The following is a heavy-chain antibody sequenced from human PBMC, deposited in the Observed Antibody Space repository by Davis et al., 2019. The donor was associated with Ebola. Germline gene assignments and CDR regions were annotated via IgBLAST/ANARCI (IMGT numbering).Heavy chain of an antibody. CDR1: GFSFDEYA. CDR3: ARDSSGVYSYFDY. CDR2: ITWNSGTM. V-gene: IGHV3-9*01. D-gene: IGHD6-19*01. J-gene: IGHJ4*02. Sequence: SLKISCAASGFSFDEYAMHWVRQAPGKGLEWVSGITWNSGTMAYADSVKGRFTISRDNAKNAVYLQMNSLRAEDTAVYYCARDSSGVYSYFDYWGQGTLVTVSS.